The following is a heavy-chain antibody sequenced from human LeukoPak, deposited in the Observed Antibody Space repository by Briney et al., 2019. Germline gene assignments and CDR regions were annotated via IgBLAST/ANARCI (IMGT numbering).Heavy chain of an antibody. CDR2: ISYSGST. Sequence: PSETLSLTCTDSADSISNYYWSWIRQPPGKGLGWIGYISYSGSTNYNPSLKSRVTISIDTSKNQFSLKMSSVTAADTAVYYCARHSAGTTYDYWGQGTLVTVSS. D-gene: IGHD1-7*01. J-gene: IGHJ4*02. CDR3: ARHSAGTTYDY. CDR1: ADSISNYY. V-gene: IGHV4-59*08.